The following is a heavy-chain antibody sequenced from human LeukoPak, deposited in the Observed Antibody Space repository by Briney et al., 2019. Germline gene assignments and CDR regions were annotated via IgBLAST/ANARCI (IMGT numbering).Heavy chain of an antibody. V-gene: IGHV3-23*01. CDR2: ITGAGGIT. CDR1: GFTFSRCA. Sequence: GGSLRLSCAASGFTFSRCALSWVRQFPGKGLEWVSAITGAGGITYYTDSVRGRFTISRDTSKNTLYLQMNSLRADDTAVYHCAKRLSCESGSYSVMDVWGQGTTVTVSS. CDR3: AKRLSCESGSYSVMDV. D-gene: IGHD3-10*01. J-gene: IGHJ6*02.